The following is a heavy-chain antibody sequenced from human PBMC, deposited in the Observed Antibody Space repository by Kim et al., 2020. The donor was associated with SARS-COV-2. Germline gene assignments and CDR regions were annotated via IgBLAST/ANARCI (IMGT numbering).Heavy chain of an antibody. D-gene: IGHD3-10*01. CDR1: GYTFTSYG. CDR3: ARGRGTYYYGSGSYYQGPYYFDY. CDR2: ISAYNGNT. J-gene: IGHJ4*02. Sequence: ASVKVSCKASGYTFTSYGISWVRQAPGQGLEWMGWISAYNGNTNYAQKLQGRVTMTTDTSTSTAYMELRSLRSDDTTVYYCARGRGTYYYGSGSYYQGPYYFDYWGQGTLVTVSS. V-gene: IGHV1-18*01.